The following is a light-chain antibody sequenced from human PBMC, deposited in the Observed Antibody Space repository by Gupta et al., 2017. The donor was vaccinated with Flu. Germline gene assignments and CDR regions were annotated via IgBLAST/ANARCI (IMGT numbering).Light chain of an antibody. Sequence: QSVLTPPPSVSAAPRQRVTISCSGSRFNVGSNVVNWYQHLPGKPPKLLMYYNNRPPAGVADRFSGSKSGTSASLAISGLQPEDEAVYYCAAWDDTLHAVVFGGGTRLTVL. CDR2: YNN. V-gene: IGLV1-36*01. J-gene: IGLJ2*01. CDR3: AAWDDTLHAVV. CDR1: RFNVGSNV.